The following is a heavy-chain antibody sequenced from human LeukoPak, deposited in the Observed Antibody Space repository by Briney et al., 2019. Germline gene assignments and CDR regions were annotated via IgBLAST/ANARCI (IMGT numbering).Heavy chain of an antibody. CDR3: ARFLGSGIRYFDY. CDR2: IHYSGST. V-gene: IGHV4-59*01. D-gene: IGHD3-16*01. J-gene: IGHJ4*02. Sequence: KPSETPSLTCTVSGGSISSYYWSWIRQPPGKGLEWIGYIHYSGSTDYNPSLKSRVTISVDTSKNQFSLKLSSVTAADTAVYYCARFLGSGIRYFDYWGQGTLVTVSS. CDR1: GGSISSYY.